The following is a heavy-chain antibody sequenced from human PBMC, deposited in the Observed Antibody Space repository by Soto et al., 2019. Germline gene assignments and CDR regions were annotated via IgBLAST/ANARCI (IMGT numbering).Heavy chain of an antibody. CDR2: IYYSGST. D-gene: IGHD6-13*01. CDR3: ARYVAAGTGFGNYYGMGV. V-gene: IGHV4-61*01. CDR1: GGSVSSGSYY. Sequence: SETLSLTCTVSGGSVSSGSYYWSWIRQPPGKGLEWIGYIYYSGSTNYNPSLKSRVTISVDTSKNQFSLKLSSVTAADTAVYYCARYVAAGTGFGNYYGMGVWGQGTTVTVSS. J-gene: IGHJ6*02.